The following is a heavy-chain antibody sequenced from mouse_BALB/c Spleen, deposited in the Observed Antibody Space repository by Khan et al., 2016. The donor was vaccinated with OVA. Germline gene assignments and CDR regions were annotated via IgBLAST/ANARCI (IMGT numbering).Heavy chain of an antibody. CDR3: ARENYYGRGCYAMDY. D-gene: IGHD1-1*01. V-gene: IGHV1S41*01. CDR1: GYTFTSYW. J-gene: IGHJ4*01. Sequence: DLVKPGASVKLSCKASGYTFTSYWINWIKQRPGQGLAWIGRIGPGSSNAYYNDMFKGKATLTVDTSSNTAYIQLSSLSSEDSAVYFCARENYYGRGCYAMDYWGQGASVTVSA. CDR2: IGPGSSNA.